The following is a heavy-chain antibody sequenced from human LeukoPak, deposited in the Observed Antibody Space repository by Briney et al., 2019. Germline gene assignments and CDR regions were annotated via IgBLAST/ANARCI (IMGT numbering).Heavy chain of an antibody. CDR3: ALGSDYYFDY. V-gene: IGHV4-59*01. CDR2: IYYSGST. J-gene: IGHJ4*02. Sequence: SETLSLTCTVSGGSISSYYWSWIRQPPGKGLEWIGYIYYSGSTNYNPSLKSRVTISVDTSKNQFSLKLSSVTAADTAVYYCALGSDYYFDYWGQGTLVTVSS. CDR1: GGSISSYY. D-gene: IGHD3-10*01.